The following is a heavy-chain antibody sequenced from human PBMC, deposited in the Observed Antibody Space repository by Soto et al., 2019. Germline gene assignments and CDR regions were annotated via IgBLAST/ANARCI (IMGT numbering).Heavy chain of an antibody. CDR1: GFTFSSYG. CDR2: ISYDGSNK. J-gene: IGHJ5*02. V-gene: IGHV3-30*18. Sequence: QPGGSLRLSCAASGFTFSSYGMHWVRQAPGKGLEWVAVISYDGSNKYYADSVKGRFTISRDNSKNTLYLQMNSLRAEDTAVYYCAKSMVGYYYDSSGQYNWFDPWGQGTLVTVSS. D-gene: IGHD3-22*01. CDR3: AKSMVGYYYDSSGQYNWFDP.